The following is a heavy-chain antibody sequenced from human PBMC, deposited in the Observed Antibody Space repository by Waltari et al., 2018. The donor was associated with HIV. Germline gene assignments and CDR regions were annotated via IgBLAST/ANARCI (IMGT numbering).Heavy chain of an antibody. V-gene: IGHV3-74*01. D-gene: IGHD5-12*01. CDR1: GFTFSSYW. Sequence: EVQLVESGGGLVQPGGSLRLYCAASGFTFSSYWMHWVRQAPGKGLVWVSRIDSDGSSTGEPDSVKGGFTISRDNAKNTLYLQMNRLRAEDTAVYYCASPSHPVASGYDLNYYGMDVWGQGTTVTVSS. CDR2: IDSDGSST. J-gene: IGHJ6*02. CDR3: ASPSHPVASGYDLNYYGMDV.